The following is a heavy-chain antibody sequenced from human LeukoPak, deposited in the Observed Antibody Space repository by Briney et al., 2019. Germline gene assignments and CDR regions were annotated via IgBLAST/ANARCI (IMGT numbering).Heavy chain of an antibody. CDR2: TYCSGST. D-gene: IGHD3-22*01. J-gene: IGHJ4*02. V-gene: IGHV4-30-4*07. Sequence: SETLPHTCTVSGYSIRSRYSWSWLAQPPGEGLEWGGHTYCSGSTYYNPSLKSRVTISVDTSKNQFSLKLSSVTAADTAVYYCARENVYYYDSSGRFDYWGQGTLVTVSS. CDR3: ARENVYYYDSSGRFDY. CDR1: GYSIRSRYS.